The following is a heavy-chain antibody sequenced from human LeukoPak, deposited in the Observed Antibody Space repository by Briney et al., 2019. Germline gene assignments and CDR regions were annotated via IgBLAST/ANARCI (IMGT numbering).Heavy chain of an antibody. V-gene: IGHV4-30-2*01. D-gene: IGHD5-12*01. CDR2: IYHNGTT. CDR1: SGSISCGACS. J-gene: IGHJ6*04. Sequence: SQTLSLTCAVSSGSISCGACSWSWIRQPPGKGLEWIGYIYHNGTTYYNPSFKSRVTISVDRSKNQFSLWLKSVTAADTAVYYCARASYSGYPPYYCGLDVWGKGTTVTVSS. CDR3: ARASYSGYPPYYCGLDV.